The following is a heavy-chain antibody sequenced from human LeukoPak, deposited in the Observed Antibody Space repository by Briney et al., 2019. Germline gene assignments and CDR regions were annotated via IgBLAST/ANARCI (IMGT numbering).Heavy chain of an antibody. D-gene: IGHD3-9*01. CDR2: ISSSGSTI. CDR1: GFTFSSYE. Sequence: GGSLRLSCAASGFTFSSYEMNWVRQAPGKGLEWVSYISSSGSTIYYADSVKGRFTISRDNAKNSLYLQVNSLRAEDTAVYYCARDFDRLTRKIGRESLYYYYYYMDVWGKGTTVTVSS. CDR3: ARDFDRLTRKIGRESLYYYYYYMDV. V-gene: IGHV3-48*03. J-gene: IGHJ6*03.